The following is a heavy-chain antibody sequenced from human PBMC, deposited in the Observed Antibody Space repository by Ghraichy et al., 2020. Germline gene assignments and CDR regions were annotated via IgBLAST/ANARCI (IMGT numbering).Heavy chain of an antibody. J-gene: IGHJ4*02. CDR3: ATARYCAGGSCPRYVDS. CDR2: INHGGST. D-gene: IGHD2-15*01. V-gene: IGHV4-34*01. Sequence: SETLSLTCDVYGESFSAYFRSWIRQPPGKGLEWIGEINHGGSTNYNPSLKRRVTISVDTSKNQFSLRLSSVTAADTAVYYCATARYCAGGSCPRYVDSWGQGTLVTVSS. CDR1: GESFSAYF.